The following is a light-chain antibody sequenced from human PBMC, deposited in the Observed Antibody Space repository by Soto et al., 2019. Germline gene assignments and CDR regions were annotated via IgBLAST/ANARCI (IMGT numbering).Light chain of an antibody. CDR3: QQYDNSPLT. Sequence: DIVLTQSPGTLSLSSGERATLSCRASQSVSSSYLAWYQQKPGQAPRLLIYGASNRATGIPDRFSGSGSGTDFTLTISRLEPEDFAVYYCQQYDNSPLTFGGGTKVDIK. CDR2: GAS. CDR1: QSVSSSY. V-gene: IGKV3-20*01. J-gene: IGKJ4*01.